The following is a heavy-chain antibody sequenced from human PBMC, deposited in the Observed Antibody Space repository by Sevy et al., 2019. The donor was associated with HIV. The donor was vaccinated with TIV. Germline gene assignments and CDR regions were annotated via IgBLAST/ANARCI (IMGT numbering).Heavy chain of an antibody. CDR2: IFYSEST. Sequence: SETLSLTCTVSGGSISSDAYYWNWFRQRPGKGLEWIGYIFYSESTYYNPSLKSRLTISIDTSKNQFSLKLNSVSAADTAVYYCARGAAVAGSFYFDYWGHGTLVTVSS. D-gene: IGHD6-19*01. CDR3: ARGAAVAGSFYFDY. V-gene: IGHV4-31*03. J-gene: IGHJ4*01. CDR1: GGSISSDAYY.